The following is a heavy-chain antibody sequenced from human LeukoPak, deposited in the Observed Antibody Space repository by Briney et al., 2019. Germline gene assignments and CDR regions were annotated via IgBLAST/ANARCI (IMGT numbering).Heavy chain of an antibody. CDR1: GGSISSSSYY. J-gene: IGHJ4*02. D-gene: IGHD5-18*01. V-gene: IGHV4-39*07. CDR2: IYYSGST. CDR3: ARERRGYSYGYSFDY. Sequence: PSETLSLTCTVSGGSISSSSYYWGWIRQPPGKGLEWIGSIYYSGSTYYNPSLKSRVTISVDTSKNQFSLKLSSVTAADTAVYYCARERRGYSYGYSFDYWGQGTLVTVSS.